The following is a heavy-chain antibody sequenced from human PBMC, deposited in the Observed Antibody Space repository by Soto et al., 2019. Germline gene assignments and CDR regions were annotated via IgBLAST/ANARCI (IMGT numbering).Heavy chain of an antibody. D-gene: IGHD3-10*01. CDR1: GFTFSTYG. J-gene: IGHJ3*01. V-gene: IGHV3-30*18. Sequence: PGGSLRLSCAASGFTFSTYGMHWVRQAPGKGLEWVAGISYDGSNKNYADPVKGRFTISRDTSKNMLYLQMNSLRPEDTAVYYCAKWFGELFDGFDVWGQGTMVTVSS. CDR3: AKWFGELFDGFDV. CDR2: ISYDGSNK.